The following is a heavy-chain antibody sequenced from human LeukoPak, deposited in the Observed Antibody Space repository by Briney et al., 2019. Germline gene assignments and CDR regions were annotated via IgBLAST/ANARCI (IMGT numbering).Heavy chain of an antibody. V-gene: IGHV4-38-2*01. CDR3: ARLLPPYSSSVVNWFDP. Sequence: GSLRLSCAASGFTFSDYYMSWIRQPPGKGLEWIGSIYYSGSTYYNPSLKSRVTISVDTSKNHFSLKLSSVTAADTAVYHCARLLPPYSSSVVNWFDPWGQGTLVTVSS. J-gene: IGHJ5*02. D-gene: IGHD6-13*01. CDR1: GFTFSDYY. CDR2: IYYSGST.